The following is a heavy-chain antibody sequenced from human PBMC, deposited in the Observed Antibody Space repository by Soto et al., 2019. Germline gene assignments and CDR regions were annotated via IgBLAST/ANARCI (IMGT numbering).Heavy chain of an antibody. CDR1: GFIFSNYG. CDR2: ISGSGDRT. J-gene: IGHJ4*02. D-gene: IGHD5-12*01. Sequence: GESLKISCAASGFIFSNYGMSWVRQAPGKGLEWVSSISGSGDRTHNADSVRGRFTISRDDSRNTLNLQMNSLRAEDTAIYFCATTKGYIDPFDLWGQGTLVTVSS. V-gene: IGHV3-23*01. CDR3: ATTKGYIDPFDL.